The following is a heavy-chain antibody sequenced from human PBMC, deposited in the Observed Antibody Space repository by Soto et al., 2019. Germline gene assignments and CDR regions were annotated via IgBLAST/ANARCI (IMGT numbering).Heavy chain of an antibody. CDR2: IYWNDDR. V-gene: IGHV2-5*01. J-gene: IGHJ4*02. CDR1: GFSLSTFGVG. Sequence: QITLKESGPTLVKPTQTLTLTCAFSGFSLSTFGVGVGWIRQPPGKALEWLALIYWNDDRRYSPSLKSRLTITKDTSKNQVVLTMTNMDPVDTATYSCARTNSSSPIDYWGQGTLVTVSS. CDR3: ARTNSSSPIDY. D-gene: IGHD6-6*01.